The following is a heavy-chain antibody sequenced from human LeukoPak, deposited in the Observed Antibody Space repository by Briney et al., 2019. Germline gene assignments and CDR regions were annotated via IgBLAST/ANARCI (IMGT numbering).Heavy chain of an antibody. V-gene: IGHV4-59*01. CDR3: ARQTLYYYYMDV. Sequence: RTSETLSLTCTVSGGSISSYYWSWIRQPPGKGLEWIGYIYYSGSTNYNPSLKSRVTISVDTSKNQFSLKLSSVTAADTAVYYCARQTLYYYYMDVWGKGTTVTVSS. CDR2: IYYSGST. CDR1: GGSISSYY. J-gene: IGHJ6*03.